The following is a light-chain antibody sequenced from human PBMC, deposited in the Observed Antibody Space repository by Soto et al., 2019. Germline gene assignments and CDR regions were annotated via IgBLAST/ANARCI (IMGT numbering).Light chain of an antibody. CDR1: QGIRND. J-gene: IGKJ2*02. V-gene: IGKV1-17*01. CDR2: AAS. CDR3: RQHNSYPRT. Sequence: DIQMTQSPSSLSASVGDRVTITCRASQGIRNDVGWYQQKAGKAPTRLISAASNLQRGVQSRFSGSGSGTEFTLTISSLQPEDFATYYCRQHNSYPRTFGEGTRLEIK.